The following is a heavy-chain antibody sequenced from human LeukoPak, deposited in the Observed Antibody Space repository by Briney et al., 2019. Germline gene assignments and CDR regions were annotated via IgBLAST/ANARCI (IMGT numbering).Heavy chain of an antibody. CDR2: ISSSSSYI. Sequence: PGGSLRLSCAASGFTFSSYSMNWVRQAPGKGLGWVSSISSSSSYIYYVDSVKGRFTISRDNAKNSLYLQMNSLRAEDTAVYYCARPISGSYSNWFDPWGQGTLVTVSS. CDR3: ARPISGSYSNWFDP. CDR1: GFTFSSYS. V-gene: IGHV3-21*01. J-gene: IGHJ5*02. D-gene: IGHD1-26*01.